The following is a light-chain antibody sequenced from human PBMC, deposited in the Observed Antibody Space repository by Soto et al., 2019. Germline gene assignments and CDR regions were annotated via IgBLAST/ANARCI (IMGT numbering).Light chain of an antibody. CDR1: QSVGSH. V-gene: IGKV3-20*01. J-gene: IGKJ1*01. CDR3: QQYGDSPWT. CDR2: GAF. Sequence: EIMMTQSPVTLSVSPGERATLSCRASQSVGSHLAWYQQKPGQAPRLLIYGAFSRATAIPDRFSGSGSGTDFTLTISRLEPDDFAVYYCQQYGDSPWTFGQGTKVDI.